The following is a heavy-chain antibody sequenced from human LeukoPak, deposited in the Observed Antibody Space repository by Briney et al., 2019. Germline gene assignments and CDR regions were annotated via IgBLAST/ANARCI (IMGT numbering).Heavy chain of an antibody. CDR3: ARASGGNAAFDI. Sequence: PGGSMRLSCAASGFTFSNYWMHWVRQAPGKGLVWVSRFNSDESTTSYADSVKGRFTISRDKANNMLYLQMNSLRAEDAAVYYCARASGGNAAFDIWGQGTMVTVSS. CDR1: GFTFSNYW. D-gene: IGHD2-15*01. J-gene: IGHJ3*02. CDR2: FNSDESTT. V-gene: IGHV3-74*01.